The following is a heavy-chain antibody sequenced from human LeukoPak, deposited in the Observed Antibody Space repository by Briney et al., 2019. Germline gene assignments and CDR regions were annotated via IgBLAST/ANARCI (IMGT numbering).Heavy chain of an antibody. J-gene: IGHJ4*02. CDR3: AKFGDSSSYYYTAKFDF. CDR2: ISGSGGGT. Sequence: GGSLRLSCAASGFTFNTYAMSWVRQAPGKGLEWVSDISGSGGGTYYADSVKGRFTISRDNSKNTLYLQMNSLRAEDTAVYYCAKFGDSSSYYYTAKFDFWGQGTLVSVSS. V-gene: IGHV3-23*01. CDR1: GFTFNTYA. D-gene: IGHD3-22*01.